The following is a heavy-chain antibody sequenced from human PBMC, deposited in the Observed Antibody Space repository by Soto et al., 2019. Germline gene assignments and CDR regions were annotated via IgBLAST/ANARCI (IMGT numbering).Heavy chain of an antibody. V-gene: IGHV1-18*04. J-gene: IGHJ6*02. CDR3: ARDLMLLELRVRALYYYYSMDV. Sequence: ASVKVSCKASGYTFTSYGISWVRQAPGQGLEWMGWISAYNGNTNYAQKLQGRVTMTTDTSTSTAYMELRSLRSDDTAVYYCARDLMLLELRVRALYYYYSMDVWGQGTTVTVSS. CDR1: GYTFTSYG. CDR2: ISAYNGNT. D-gene: IGHD1-7*01.